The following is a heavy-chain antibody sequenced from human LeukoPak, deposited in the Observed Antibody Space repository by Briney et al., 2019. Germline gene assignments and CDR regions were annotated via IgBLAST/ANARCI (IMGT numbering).Heavy chain of an antibody. Sequence: PSETLSLTCTVPGGSISSYYWSWIRQPAGKGLEWIGRIYTSGSTNYNPSLKSRVTMSVDTSKNQFSLKLSSVTAADTAVYYCARSYCSSTSCYYYYGMDVWGQGTTVTVSS. CDR1: GGSISSYY. CDR2: IYTSGST. J-gene: IGHJ6*02. V-gene: IGHV4-4*07. D-gene: IGHD2-2*01. CDR3: ARSYCSSTSCYYYYGMDV.